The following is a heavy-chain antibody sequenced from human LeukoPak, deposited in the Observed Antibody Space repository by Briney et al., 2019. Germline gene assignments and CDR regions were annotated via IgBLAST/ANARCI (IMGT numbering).Heavy chain of an antibody. Sequence: ASVKVSCKASGYTFTGYYMHWVRQAPGQGLEWMGRINPNSGGTNYAQKFQGRVTMTRDTSISTAYMELGSLRSDDTAVYYCARQQQWLVAPPLDYWGQGTLVTVSS. J-gene: IGHJ4*02. CDR3: ARQQQWLVAPPLDY. CDR1: GYTFTGYY. CDR2: INPNSGGT. V-gene: IGHV1-2*06. D-gene: IGHD6-19*01.